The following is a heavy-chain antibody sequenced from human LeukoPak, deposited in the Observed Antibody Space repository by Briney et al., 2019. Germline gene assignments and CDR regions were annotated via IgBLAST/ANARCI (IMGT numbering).Heavy chain of an antibody. V-gene: IGHV3-7*05. D-gene: IGHD5-18*01. Sequence: GGSLRLSCGVSGFTFGNYWMSWVRQAPGKGLEWVANIKQDGSDTYYLDSVRGRFTISRDNAKNSLYLQMNSLRAEDTAVYYCASASWIHLWSQNFDYWGQGTLVTVSS. J-gene: IGHJ4*02. CDR1: GFTFGNYW. CDR2: IKQDGSDT. CDR3: ASASWIHLWSQNFDY.